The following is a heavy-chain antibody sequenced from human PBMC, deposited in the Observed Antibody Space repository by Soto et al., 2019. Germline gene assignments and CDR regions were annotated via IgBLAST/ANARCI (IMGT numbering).Heavy chain of an antibody. CDR2: IWYDGSNK. Sequence: QVQLVESEGGVVQPGRSLRLSCAASGFTFSSYGMHWVRQAPGKGLEWVAVIWYDGSNKYYADSVKGRFTISGDNSKNTLYLQMNSLRAEDTAVYYCARDGAFGGVIVQYYFDYWGQGTLVTVSS. D-gene: IGHD3-16*02. J-gene: IGHJ4*02. CDR1: GFTFSSYG. CDR3: ARDGAFGGVIVQYYFDY. V-gene: IGHV3-33*01.